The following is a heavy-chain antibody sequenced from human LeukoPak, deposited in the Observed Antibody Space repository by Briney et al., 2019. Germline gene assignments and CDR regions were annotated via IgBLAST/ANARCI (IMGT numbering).Heavy chain of an antibody. CDR3: AREVGGSAFDI. CDR2: IYSGGST. CDR1: GFTFSTYA. Sequence: TGGSLRLSCAASGFTFSTYAMCWVRQAPGKGLEWVSIIYSGGSTYYADSVKGRFTISRHNSKNTLYLQMNSLRAEDTAVYYCAREVGGSAFDIWGQGTMVTVSS. J-gene: IGHJ3*02. V-gene: IGHV3-53*04. D-gene: IGHD3-16*01.